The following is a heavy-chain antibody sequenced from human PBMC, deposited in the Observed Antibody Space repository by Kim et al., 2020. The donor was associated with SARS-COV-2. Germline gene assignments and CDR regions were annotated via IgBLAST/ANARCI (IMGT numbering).Heavy chain of an antibody. V-gene: IGHV3-49*04. J-gene: IGHJ4*02. D-gene: IGHD3-10*01. CDR1: GFTFGDYA. CDR3: IRDSGSGSFLFDY. CDR2: IRSKAYGGTT. Sequence: GGSLRLSCTASGFTFGDYAMSWVRQAPGKGLEWVGFIRSKAYGGTTEYAASVKGRFTISRDDSKSIAYLQMNSLKTEDTAVYYCIRDSGSGSFLFDYWGQGTLVTVSS.